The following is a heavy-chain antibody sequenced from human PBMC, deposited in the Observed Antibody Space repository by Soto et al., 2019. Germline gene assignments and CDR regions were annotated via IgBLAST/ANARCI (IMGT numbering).Heavy chain of an antibody. D-gene: IGHD5-12*01. CDR2: TYYRSKWYN. CDR3: ARGGPDGYNRAFYI. Sequence: SQTLSLTCAISGDSVSSNSAAWNWIRQSPSRGLEWLGRTYYRSKWYNDYVESVKSRITINPDTSKNQFSLQLNSVTPEDTAVYYCARGGPDGYNRAFYIWGQGTMVTVSS. CDR1: GDSVSSNSAA. J-gene: IGHJ3*02. V-gene: IGHV6-1*01.